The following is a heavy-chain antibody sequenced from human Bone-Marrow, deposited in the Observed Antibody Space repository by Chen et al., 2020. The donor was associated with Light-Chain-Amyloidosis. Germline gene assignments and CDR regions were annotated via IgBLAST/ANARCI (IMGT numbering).Heavy chain of an antibody. CDR3: AREFSYDTSGYYYYY. V-gene: IGHV1-69*06. Sequence: QVQVVKAGAEGKKPGDSVKVSGKATGGAFSTSTISWVRQATGEGLEWMGGVIPIFGSANYAPTFPGRVTITADKSTNTVSMELRGLRSEDTAVYYCAREFSYDTSGYYYYYWGQGTLVTVSS. D-gene: IGHD3-22*01. J-gene: IGHJ4*02. CDR1: GGAFSTST. CDR2: VIPIFGSA.